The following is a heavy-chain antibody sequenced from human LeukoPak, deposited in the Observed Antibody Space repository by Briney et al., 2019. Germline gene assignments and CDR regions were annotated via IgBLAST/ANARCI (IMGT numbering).Heavy chain of an antibody. Sequence: PSETQSLTCAVYGGSFSGHYWSWIRQPPGKGLEWIGEINHSGSTNYNPSLKSRVTISVDTSKSQFSLKLSSVTAADTAVYYCARGGYPRDYWGQGTLVTVSS. V-gene: IGHV4-34*01. J-gene: IGHJ4*02. CDR2: INHSGST. CDR1: GGSFSGHY. D-gene: IGHD6-13*01. CDR3: ARGGYPRDY.